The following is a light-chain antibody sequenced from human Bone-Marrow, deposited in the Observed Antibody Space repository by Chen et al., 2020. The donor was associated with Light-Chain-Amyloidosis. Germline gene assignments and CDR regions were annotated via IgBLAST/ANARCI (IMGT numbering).Light chain of an antibody. Sequence: SYVLTPPSSVSVAPGQTATIACGGNNTGSTSVHWYQQTPGQAPLLVVYDDSDRPSGIPERLSGSKSGNTATLTISRVEAGDEADYYCQVWDRSSERPVFGGGTKLTVL. CDR1: NTGSTS. J-gene: IGLJ3*02. V-gene: IGLV3-21*02. CDR3: QVWDRSSERPV. CDR2: DDS.